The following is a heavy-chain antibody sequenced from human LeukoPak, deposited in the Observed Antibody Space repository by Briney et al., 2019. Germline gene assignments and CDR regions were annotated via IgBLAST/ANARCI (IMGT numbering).Heavy chain of an antibody. V-gene: IGHV4-34*01. Sequence: SETLSLTCAVYGGSFSGYYWSWIRQPPGKGLEWIGEINHSGSTNYNPSLKSRVTISVDTSKNQFSLKLSSVTAADTAVYYCAGGLPATGYCSGGSCYGLYFDYWGQGTLVTVSS. CDR2: INHSGST. D-gene: IGHD2-15*01. CDR1: GGSFSGYY. J-gene: IGHJ4*02. CDR3: AGGLPATGYCSGGSCYGLYFDY.